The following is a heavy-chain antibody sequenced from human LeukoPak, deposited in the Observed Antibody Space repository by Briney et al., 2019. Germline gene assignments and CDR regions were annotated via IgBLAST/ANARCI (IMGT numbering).Heavy chain of an antibody. CDR1: GYTFTSYD. V-gene: IGHV1-8*01. Sequence: ASVKVSCKASGYTFTSYDINWVRQATGQGLEWMGWMNPNSGNTGYAQKFQGRVTMTRNTSISTAYMELSSLRSEDTAVYYCARGRYYYDSSGYYCSDYWGQGTLVTVSS. CDR2: MNPNSGNT. CDR3: ARGRYYYDSSGYYCSDY. J-gene: IGHJ4*02. D-gene: IGHD3-22*01.